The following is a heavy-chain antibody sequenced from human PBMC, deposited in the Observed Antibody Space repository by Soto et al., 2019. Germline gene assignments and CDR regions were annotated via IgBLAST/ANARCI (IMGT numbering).Heavy chain of an antibody. CDR3: ARGTSVVVKNDMSLPQPWFDP. CDR1: GGSISSGDYY. CDR2: IYYSGST. Sequence: PSETLSLTCTVSGGSISSGDYYWSWIRQPPGKGLEWIGYIYYSGSTYYNPSLKSRVTISVDTSKNQFSLKLSSVTAADTAVYYCARGTSVVVKNDMSLPQPWFDPWGQGTLVTVSS. D-gene: IGHD2-21*01. J-gene: IGHJ5*02. V-gene: IGHV4-30-4*01.